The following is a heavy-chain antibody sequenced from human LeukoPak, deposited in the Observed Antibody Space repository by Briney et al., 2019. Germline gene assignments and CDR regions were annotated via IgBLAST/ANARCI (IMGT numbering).Heavy chain of an antibody. D-gene: IGHD6-19*01. Sequence: PGGSLRLSCAASGFTFSSYAMSWVRQAPGKGLEWVSAISGSGGSTYYADSVKGRFTISRGNSKNTLYLQMNSLRAEDTAVYYCAKEGLYTSGSSDWFDPWGQGTLVTVSS. CDR1: GFTFSSYA. J-gene: IGHJ5*02. V-gene: IGHV3-23*01. CDR2: ISGSGGST. CDR3: AKEGLYTSGSSDWFDP.